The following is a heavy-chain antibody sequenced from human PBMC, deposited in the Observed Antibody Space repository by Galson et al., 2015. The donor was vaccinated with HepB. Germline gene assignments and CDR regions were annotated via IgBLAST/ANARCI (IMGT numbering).Heavy chain of an antibody. CDR2: IDWDDDK. CDR3: AHYSYDILTGQSRDWFDP. Sequence: PALVKPTQTLTLTCTFSGFSLSTSGMRVSWIRQPPGKALEWLARIDWDDDKFYSTSLKTRLTISKDTSKNQVVLTMTNMDPVDTATYYCAHYSYDILTGQSRDWFDPWGQGTLVTVSS. D-gene: IGHD3-9*01. CDR1: GFSLSTSGMR. V-gene: IGHV2-70*04. J-gene: IGHJ5*02.